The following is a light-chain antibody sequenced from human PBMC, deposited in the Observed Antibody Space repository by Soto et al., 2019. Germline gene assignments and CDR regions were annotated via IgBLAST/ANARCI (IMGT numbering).Light chain of an antibody. CDR1: QSISSRY. CDR2: GAS. J-gene: IGKJ1*01. Sequence: EIVLTQSPGTLSLSPGERATLSCRDSQSISSRYLAWYQQKPGQAPRLLIYGASSRATGIPDRFSGSVSGTDFTLTISRLEPEDFAVYDCQQYDSSPRTCGQGTKVEIK. V-gene: IGKV3-20*01. CDR3: QQYDSSPRT.